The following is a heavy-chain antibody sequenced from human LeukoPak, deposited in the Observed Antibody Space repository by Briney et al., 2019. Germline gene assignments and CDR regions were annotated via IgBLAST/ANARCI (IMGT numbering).Heavy chain of an antibody. CDR3: AKGGPHYGSGSYYAFDY. D-gene: IGHD3-10*01. J-gene: IGHJ4*02. CDR1: GFTFTNFA. Sequence: GGSLRLSCAASGFTFTNFAMHWDRQAPGKGLERVTVISDDGNNKYFADSVKGRFTISRDNSKNTLYLQMNSLRAEDTAVYYCAKGGPHYGSGSYYAFDYWGQGTLVTVSS. CDR2: ISDDGNNK. V-gene: IGHV3-30*18.